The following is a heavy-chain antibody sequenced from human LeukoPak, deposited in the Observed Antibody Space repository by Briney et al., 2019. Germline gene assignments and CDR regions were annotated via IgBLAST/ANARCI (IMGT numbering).Heavy chain of an antibody. CDR2: INPNSGGT. CDR1: GYTFTGYY. D-gene: IGHD3-22*01. V-gene: IGHV1-2*04. J-gene: IGHJ4*02. CDR3: ASGGYYDSSGYPEY. Sequence: ASVKVSCKASGYTFTGYYMHWVRQAPGQGLEWMGWINPNSGGTNYAQKFQGWVTMTRDTSISTAYMELSRLSSDDTAVYYCASGGYYDSSGYPEYWGQGTLVTVSS.